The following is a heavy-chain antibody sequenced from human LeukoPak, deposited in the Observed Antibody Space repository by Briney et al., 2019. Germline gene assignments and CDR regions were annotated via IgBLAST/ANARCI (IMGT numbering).Heavy chain of an antibody. CDR2: IKQDGSEK. CDR1: GFTFSSYW. J-gene: IGHJ4*02. V-gene: IGHV3-7*01. Sequence: PGGSLRLSCAASGFTFSSYWMSWVRQAPGKGLEWVANIKQDGSEKYYVDSVKGRFTISRDNAKNSLYLQMNSLRAEDTAVYYCARELSYGLQGGFDYWGQGTLVTVSS. CDR3: ARELSYGLQGGFDY. D-gene: IGHD5-18*01.